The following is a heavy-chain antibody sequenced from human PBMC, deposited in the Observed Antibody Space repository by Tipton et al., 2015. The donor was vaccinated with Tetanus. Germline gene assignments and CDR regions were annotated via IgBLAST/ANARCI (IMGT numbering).Heavy chain of an antibody. CDR1: GASISSAIYL. J-gene: IGHJ4*02. V-gene: IGHV4-39*01. D-gene: IGHD4-11*01. Sequence: LRLSCTVSGASISSAIYLWGWIRQPPGKGLEWIGSVSFTGNTYYNPSLQSRLSMSGDTPRNMFSLKLSSVTAADTAIYYCARLAMTAVTNDYWGQGTLVTVSS. CDR3: ARLAMTAVTNDY. CDR2: VSFTGNT.